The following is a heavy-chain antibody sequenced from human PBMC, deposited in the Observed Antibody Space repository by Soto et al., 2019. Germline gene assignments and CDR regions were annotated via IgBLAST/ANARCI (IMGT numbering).Heavy chain of an antibody. Sequence: ASVKVSCKASGYTFTSYGISWVRQAPGQGLEWMGWISANNGNTYYAQKFQGRVTMNTDTPTRTIYMELRSLRSDDTAVYYCARDLQFYSDSSGYRDVFDIWGQGTKVTVSS. CDR3: ARDLQFYSDSSGYRDVFDI. V-gene: IGHV1-18*01. CDR1: GYTFTSYG. J-gene: IGHJ3*02. CDR2: ISANNGNT. D-gene: IGHD3-22*01.